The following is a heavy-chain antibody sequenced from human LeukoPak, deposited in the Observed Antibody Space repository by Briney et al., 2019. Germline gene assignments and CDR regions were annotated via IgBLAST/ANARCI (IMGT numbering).Heavy chain of an antibody. J-gene: IGHJ4*02. CDR1: GFTFSNYA. Sequence: PGGSLRLSCAGSGFTFSNYAMTWVRQAPGKGLEWVSSVSGSGRNTFYPDSVEGRFTISRDNSKNTVYLQMNSLRAEDTAVYYCATHWRGRWGQGTLVTVSS. CDR2: VSGSGRNT. V-gene: IGHV3-23*01. CDR3: ATHWRGR. D-gene: IGHD1-1*01.